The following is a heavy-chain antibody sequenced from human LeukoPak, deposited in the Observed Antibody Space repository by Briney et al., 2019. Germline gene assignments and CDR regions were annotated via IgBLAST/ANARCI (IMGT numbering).Heavy chain of an antibody. CDR3: ARAALAYCGGGCYPLFDY. CDR1: GYSFTSYW. CDR2: IYPGDSDT. Sequence: GESLKISCKGSGYSFTSYWIGWVRQMPGKGLEWMGIIYPGDSDTRYSPSFQGQVTISADKSISTAYLQWSSLKASDTAMYYCARAALAYCGGGCYPLFDYWGQGTLVTVSS. V-gene: IGHV5-51*01. J-gene: IGHJ4*02. D-gene: IGHD2-21*02.